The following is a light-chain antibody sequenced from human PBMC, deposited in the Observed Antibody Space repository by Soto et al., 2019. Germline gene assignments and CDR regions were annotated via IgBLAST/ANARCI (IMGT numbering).Light chain of an antibody. V-gene: IGKV3-20*01. CDR3: QQYGGSPRT. CDR2: GAS. CDR1: RALANTY. Sequence: EILLTQSPDTLSLSPGDRATLSCRASRALANTYLVWYQQRPGQAPRLLFYGASTRASGVPERFSGSGSGTDFTLTISRLEPEDFAVYWCQQYGGSPRTFGQGTKLEIK. J-gene: IGKJ2*01.